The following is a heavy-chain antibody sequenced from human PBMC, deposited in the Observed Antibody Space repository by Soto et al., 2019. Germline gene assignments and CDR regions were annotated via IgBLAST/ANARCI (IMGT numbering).Heavy chain of an antibody. V-gene: IGHV3-23*01. CDR2: ISGSGGST. CDR1: GFTFSSYA. J-gene: IGHJ4*02. D-gene: IGHD4-17*01. CDR3: ANHYGGISYYFDY. Sequence: LRLSCAASGFTFSSYAMSWVRQAPGKGLEWVSAISGSGGSTYYADSVKGRFTISRDNSKNTLYLQMNSLRAEDTAVYYCANHYGGISYYFDYWGQGTLVTVSS.